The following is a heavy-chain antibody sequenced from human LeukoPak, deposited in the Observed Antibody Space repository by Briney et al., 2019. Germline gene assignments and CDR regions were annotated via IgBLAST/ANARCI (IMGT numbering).Heavy chain of an antibody. Sequence: PSETLSLTCAVYGGSFSGYYWSWIRQPPGKGLEWIGEINHSGSTNYNPSLKSRVTISVDTSKNQFSLKLSSVTAADTAVYYCARSEGRKWFGEPSNWFDPWGQGTLVTVSS. CDR1: GGSFSGYY. CDR3: ARSEGRKWFGEPSNWFDP. D-gene: IGHD3-10*01. J-gene: IGHJ5*02. V-gene: IGHV4-34*01. CDR2: INHSGST.